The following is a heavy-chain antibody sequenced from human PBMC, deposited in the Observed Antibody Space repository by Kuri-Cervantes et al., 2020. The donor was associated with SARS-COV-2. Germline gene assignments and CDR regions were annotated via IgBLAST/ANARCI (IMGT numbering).Heavy chain of an antibody. CDR1: GFTFSSYS. CDR3: ARGMVQGVINY. V-gene: IGHV3-21*04. J-gene: IGHJ4*02. Sequence: GESLKISCAASGFTFSSYSMNWVRQAPGKGLEWVSSISSSSSYIYYADSVKGRFTIPRDNAKNSLYLQMNSLRAEDTAVYYCARGMVQGVINYWGQGTLVTVSS. CDR2: ISSSSSYI. D-gene: IGHD3-10*01.